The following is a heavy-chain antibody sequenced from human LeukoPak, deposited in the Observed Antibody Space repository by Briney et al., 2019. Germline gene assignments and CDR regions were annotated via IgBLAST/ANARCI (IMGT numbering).Heavy chain of an antibody. CDR1: GFTVSSNY. J-gene: IGHJ4*02. D-gene: IGHD6-19*01. CDR2: ICSGGST. CDR3: ARSGSGPQWLVSTY. Sequence: GGSLRLSCAASGFTVSSNYMSWVRQAPGKGLEWVSVICSGGSTYYADSVKGRFTISRDNSKNTLYLQMNSLRAEDTAVYYCARSGSGPQWLVSTYWGQGTLVTVSS. V-gene: IGHV3-53*01.